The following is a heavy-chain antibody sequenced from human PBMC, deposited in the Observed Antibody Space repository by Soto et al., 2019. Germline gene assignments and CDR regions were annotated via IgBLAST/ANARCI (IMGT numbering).Heavy chain of an antibody. D-gene: IGHD3-10*01. CDR3: ARHPPHTEMPSISVLLWFGDANWFDP. CDR2: IYYSGST. V-gene: IGHV4-39*01. J-gene: IGHJ5*02. Sequence: SETLSLTCTVSGGSISSSSYYWGWIRQPPGKGLEWIGSIYYSGSTYYNPSLKSRVTISVDTSKNQFSLKLSSVTAADTAVYYCARHPPHTEMPSISVLLWFGDANWFDPWGQGTLVTVSS. CDR1: GGSISSSSYY.